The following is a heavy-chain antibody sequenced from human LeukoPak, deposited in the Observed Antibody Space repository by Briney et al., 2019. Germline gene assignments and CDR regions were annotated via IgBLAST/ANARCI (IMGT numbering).Heavy chain of an antibody. D-gene: IGHD3-3*01. CDR3: ARDPFGVAKFDY. J-gene: IGHJ4*02. Sequence: SETLSLTCTVSGGSISSHYWSWIRQPPGQGLEWIGYIYYSGSTNYNPSPKSRVTISVDTSKNQFSLKLSSVTAADTAVYYCARDPFGVAKFDYWGQGTLVTVSS. V-gene: IGHV4-59*11. CDR1: GGSISSHY. CDR2: IYYSGST.